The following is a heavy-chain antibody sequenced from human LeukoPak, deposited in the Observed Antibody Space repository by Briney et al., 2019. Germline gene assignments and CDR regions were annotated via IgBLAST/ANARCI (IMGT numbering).Heavy chain of an antibody. Sequence: GGSLRLSCAASGFTFSSYWMSWVRQAPGKGLEWVANIKQDGSEKYYMDSVKGRFTISRDNAKNSVYLQMNSLRVEDTAVYYCARDFRFHDDYWGQGTLVTVSS. J-gene: IGHJ4*02. CDR3: ARDFRFHDDY. CDR1: GFTFSSYW. V-gene: IGHV3-7*01. CDR2: IKQDGSEK.